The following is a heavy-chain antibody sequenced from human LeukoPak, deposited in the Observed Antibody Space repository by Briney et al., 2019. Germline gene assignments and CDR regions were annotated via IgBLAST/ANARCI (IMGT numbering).Heavy chain of an antibody. V-gene: IGHV1-2*02. CDR2: INPNSGGT. Sequence: GASVKVSCKASGYTFTGYYMHWVRQAPGQGLEWMGWINPNSGGTNYAQKFQGRVNMTRDTSISTAYMELSRLRSDDTAVYYCARAVAGTESDYWGQRTLVTVSS. D-gene: IGHD6-19*01. CDR3: ARAVAGTESDY. J-gene: IGHJ4*02. CDR1: GYTFTGYY.